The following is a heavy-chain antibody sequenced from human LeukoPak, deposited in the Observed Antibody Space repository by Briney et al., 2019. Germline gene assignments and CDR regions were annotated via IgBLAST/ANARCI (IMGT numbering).Heavy chain of an antibody. D-gene: IGHD6-19*01. CDR3: AKGIYSSGWSSFDY. J-gene: IGHJ4*01. CDR1: GFTFSNSA. Sequence: GGSLRLSCAASGFTFSNSAMSWVRQAPGKGLEWVSTLSGSVITTYYADSVKGRFTISRDNSKNTLYLQMNSLRAEDTAVYYCAKGIYSSGWSSFDYWGHGNLVTVSS. V-gene: IGHV3-23*01. CDR2: LSGSVITT.